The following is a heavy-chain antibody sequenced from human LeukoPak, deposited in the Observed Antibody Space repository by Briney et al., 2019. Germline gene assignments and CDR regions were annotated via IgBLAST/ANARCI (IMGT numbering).Heavy chain of an antibody. CDR1: GFTFSSYW. CDR2: LNGNGDST. J-gene: IGHJ4*02. V-gene: IGHV3-74*01. D-gene: IGHD6-13*01. CDR3: ARGWSSSWPLEY. Sequence: GGSLRLSCAVSGFTFSSYWMYWVRQAPGKGLVWVSRLNGNGDSTNYEDSVKGRFTISRDNSKNTLFLQMNSLRAEDTAVYYCARGWSSSWPLEYWGQGTLVTVSS.